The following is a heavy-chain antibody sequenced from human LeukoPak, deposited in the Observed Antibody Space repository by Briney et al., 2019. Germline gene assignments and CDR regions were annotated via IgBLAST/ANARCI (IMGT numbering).Heavy chain of an antibody. D-gene: IGHD4-17*01. CDR3: AREPTDYGDYEADFDY. CDR2: ISAYTGDA. CDR1: GYTFSMHG. V-gene: IGHV1-18*01. J-gene: IGHJ4*02. Sequence: ASVTVSCKASGYTFSMHGFSWLRQAPGQGLEWMGRISAYTGDANYAQNLQGRVTLTTDTYTSTAYMELRSLRSDDTAVYYCAREPTDYGDYEADFDYWGQGTLVSVSS.